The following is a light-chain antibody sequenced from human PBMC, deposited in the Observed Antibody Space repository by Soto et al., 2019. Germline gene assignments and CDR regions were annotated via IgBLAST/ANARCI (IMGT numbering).Light chain of an antibody. CDR3: QCYDSSLSGWV. V-gene: IGLV1-40*01. J-gene: IGLJ3*02. CDR2: GNS. CDR1: SSNIGAGYD. Sequence: QSVLTQPPSVSGAPGQRVTISCTGSSSNIGAGYDVHWYQQLPGTAPKLLIYGNSNRPSGVPDRFSGSKSGTSASLAITGVQAEDEADYYYQCYDSSLSGWVFGGGTKVTVL.